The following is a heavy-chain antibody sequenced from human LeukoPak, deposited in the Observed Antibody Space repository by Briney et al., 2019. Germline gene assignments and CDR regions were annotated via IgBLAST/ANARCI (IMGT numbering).Heavy chain of an antibody. CDR1: GFTFSSYG. CDR3: AKTFYDSSGYSTPLAPFDC. V-gene: IGHV3-30*18. CDR2: ISYDGSNK. J-gene: IGHJ4*02. Sequence: GGSLRLSCAASGFTFSSYGMHWVRQAPGKGLEWVAVISYDGSNKYYADSVKGRFTISRDNSKNTLYLQMNSLRAEDTAVYYCAKTFYDSSGYSTPLAPFDCWGQGTLVTVSS. D-gene: IGHD3-22*01.